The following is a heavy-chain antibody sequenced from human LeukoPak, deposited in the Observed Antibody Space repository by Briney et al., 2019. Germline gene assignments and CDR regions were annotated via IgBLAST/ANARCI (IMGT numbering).Heavy chain of an antibody. Sequence: TLSLTCTVSGGSISSGGYFWSWIRQHPGKGVEWIGYIYYSGSTYYNPSLKSRVSISVDTSKNQFSLKLSSVTAADTAVYYCARELSGFHIWGQGTMVTVSS. CDR3: ARELSGFHI. J-gene: IGHJ3*02. D-gene: IGHD5-12*01. CDR2: IYYSGST. V-gene: IGHV4-31*03. CDR1: GGSISSGGYF.